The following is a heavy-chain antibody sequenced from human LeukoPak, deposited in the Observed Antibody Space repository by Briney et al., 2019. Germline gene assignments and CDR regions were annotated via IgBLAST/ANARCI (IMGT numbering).Heavy chain of an antibody. CDR3: ARDPAEGGIAAAGTPLLDY. V-gene: IGHV3-30*01. D-gene: IGHD6-13*01. J-gene: IGHJ4*02. Sequence: GGSLRLSCAASGFTFSSYAMHWVRQAPGKGLEWVAVISYDGSNKYYADSVKGRFTISRDNSKDTLYLQMNSLRAEDTAVYYCARDPAEGGIAAAGTPLLDYWGQGTLVTVSS. CDR1: GFTFSSYA. CDR2: ISYDGSNK.